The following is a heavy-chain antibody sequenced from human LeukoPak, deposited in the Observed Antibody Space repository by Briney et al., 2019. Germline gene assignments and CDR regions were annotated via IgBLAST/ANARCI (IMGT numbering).Heavy chain of an antibody. CDR2: IYYSGST. V-gene: IGHV4-59*01. CDR1: GGSISSYY. CDR3: AREYVDTAMVTVGAFDN. J-gene: IGHJ3*02. Sequence: SETLSLTCTVSGGSISSYYWSWIRQPPGKGLEWIGYIYYSGSTNYNPSLKSRVTISVDTSKNQFSLKLSSVTAADTAVYYCAREYVDTAMVTVGAFDNWGQGTMVTVSS. D-gene: IGHD5-18*01.